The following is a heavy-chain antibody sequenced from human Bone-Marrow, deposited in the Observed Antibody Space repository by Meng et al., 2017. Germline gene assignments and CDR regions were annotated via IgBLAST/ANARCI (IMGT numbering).Heavy chain of an antibody. Sequence: ASVKVSCKASGYTFTGYYMHWARQAPGQGLEWMGWINPNSGGTNYAQKFQGRVTMTRDTSISTAYMELSRLRSDDTAVYYCARDFALPTYYYYGNWGQGTLVTVSS. CDR2: INPNSGGT. CDR3: ARDFALPTYYYYGN. J-gene: IGHJ4*02. D-gene: IGHD3-10*01. V-gene: IGHV1-2*02. CDR1: GYTFTGYY.